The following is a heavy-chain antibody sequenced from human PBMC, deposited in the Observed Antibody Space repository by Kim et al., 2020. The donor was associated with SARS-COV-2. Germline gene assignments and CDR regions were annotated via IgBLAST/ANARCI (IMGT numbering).Heavy chain of an antibody. CDR3: ARAVGYDILTGYLRWGWFDP. J-gene: IGHJ5*02. CDR1: GGSFSGYY. D-gene: IGHD3-9*01. V-gene: IGHV4-34*01. CDR2: INHSGST. Sequence: SETLSLTCAVYGGSFSGYYWSWIRQPPGKGLEWIGEINHSGSTNYNPSLKSRVTISVDTSKNQFSLKLSSVTAADTAVYYCARAVGYDILTGYLRWGWFDPWGQGTLVTVSS.